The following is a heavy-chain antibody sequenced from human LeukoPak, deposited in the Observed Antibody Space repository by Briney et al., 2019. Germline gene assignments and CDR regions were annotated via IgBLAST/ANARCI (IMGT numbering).Heavy chain of an antibody. CDR2: IYYSGST. CDR3: AREGSGSDNFDY. CDR1: GGSISSYY. V-gene: IGHV4-59*01. D-gene: IGHD3-10*01. Sequence: SETLSLTCTVSGGSISSYYWSWIRQPPGKGLEWIGYIYYSGSTNYNPSLKSRVTISVDTSKNQFSLKLSSVTAADTAVYYCAREGSGSDNFDYWGQGTLVTVSS. J-gene: IGHJ4*02.